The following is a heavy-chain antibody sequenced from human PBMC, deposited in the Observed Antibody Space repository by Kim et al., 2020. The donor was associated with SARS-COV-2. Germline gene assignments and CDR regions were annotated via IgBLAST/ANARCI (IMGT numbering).Heavy chain of an antibody. Sequence: GGSLRLSCAASGFTFSSYGMHWVRQAPGKGLEWVAVIWYDGSNKYYADSVKGRFTISRDNSKNTLYLQMNSLRAEDTAVYYCARGGWELLPTYYFDYWGQGTLVTVSS. CDR3: ARGGWELLPTYYFDY. V-gene: IGHV3-33*01. CDR1: GFTFSSYG. J-gene: IGHJ4*02. D-gene: IGHD1-26*01. CDR2: IWYDGSNK.